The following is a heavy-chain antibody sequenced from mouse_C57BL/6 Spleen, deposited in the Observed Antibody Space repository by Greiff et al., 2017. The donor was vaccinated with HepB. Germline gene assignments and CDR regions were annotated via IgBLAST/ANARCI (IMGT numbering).Heavy chain of an antibody. CDR2: INPYNGGT. V-gene: IGHV1-19*01. CDR1: GYTFTDYY. CDR3: ARSHYYGSNWYFDV. J-gene: IGHJ1*03. D-gene: IGHD1-1*01. Sequence: EVKLVESGPVLVKPGASVKMSCKASGYTFTDYYMNWVKQSHGKSLEWIGVINPYNGGTSYNQKFKGKATLTVDKSSSTAYMELNSLTSEDSAVYYCARSHYYGSNWYFDVWGTGTTVTVSS.